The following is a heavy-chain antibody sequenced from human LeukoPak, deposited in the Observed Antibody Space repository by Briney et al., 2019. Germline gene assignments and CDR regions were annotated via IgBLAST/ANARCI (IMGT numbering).Heavy chain of an antibody. Sequence: SETLSLTCAVYGGFFSGYYWSWIRQPPGKGLEWIGEINHSGSTNYNPSLKSRVTISVDTSKNQFSLKLSSVTAADTAVYYCARGGILLWFGDGRGWFDPWGQGTLVTVSS. CDR3: ARGGILLWFGDGRGWFDP. CDR1: GGFFSGYY. CDR2: INHSGST. V-gene: IGHV4-34*01. J-gene: IGHJ5*02. D-gene: IGHD3-10*01.